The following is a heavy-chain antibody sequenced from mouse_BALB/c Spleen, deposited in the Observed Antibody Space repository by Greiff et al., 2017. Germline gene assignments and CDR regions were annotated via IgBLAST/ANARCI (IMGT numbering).Heavy chain of an antibody. D-gene: IGHD1-2*01. CDR2: IWAGGST. Sequence: VHLVESGPGLVAPSQSLSITCTVSGFSLTSYGVHWVRQPPGKGLEWLGVIWAGGSTNYNSALMSSLSISKENSKSKVFLKMNSLQTDDTAMYLCTRAIRLHSYWYFDVWGEGTTVTVSS. CDR1: GFSLTSYG. J-gene: IGHJ1*01. V-gene: IGHV2-9*02. CDR3: TRAIRLHSYWYFDV.